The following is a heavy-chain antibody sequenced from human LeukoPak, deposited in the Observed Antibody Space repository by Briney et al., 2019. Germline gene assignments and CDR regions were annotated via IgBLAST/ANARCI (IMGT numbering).Heavy chain of an antibody. V-gene: IGHV3-23*01. CDR1: AFTFSSYA. D-gene: IGHD6-19*01. Sequence: GGSVELPCAASAFTFSSYAMSWVRQAPGKGLEWVSAVSGSGGSTYYADSMKGRFTISRDNSKNTLYLQMNSLRAEDTAEYYCAKTLRESSGRECFELRGPGTLCSASS. J-gene: IGHJ2*01. CDR2: VSGSGGST. CDR3: AKTLRESSGRECFEL.